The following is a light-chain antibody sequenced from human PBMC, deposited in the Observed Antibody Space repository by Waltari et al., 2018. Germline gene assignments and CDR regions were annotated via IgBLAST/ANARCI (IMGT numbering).Light chain of an antibody. Sequence: QSALTQPPSASGSPGQSVTISCTGTSSDVGGYNYVSWYQQHPGKAPKLMIYEVSKRPAGGPDRFSGAKSGNTASLTVSGLQADDEADYYCSSYAGSNKFPHFVFGTGTKVTVL. J-gene: IGLJ1*01. CDR2: EVS. V-gene: IGLV2-8*01. CDR3: SSYAGSNKFPHFV. CDR1: SSDVGGYNY.